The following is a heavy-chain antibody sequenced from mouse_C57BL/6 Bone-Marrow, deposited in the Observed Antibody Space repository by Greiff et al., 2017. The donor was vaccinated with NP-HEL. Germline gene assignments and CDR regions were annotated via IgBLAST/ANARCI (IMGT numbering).Heavy chain of an antibody. D-gene: IGHD1-1*01. V-gene: IGHV5-17*01. CDR1: GFTFSDYG. CDR2: ISSGSSTI. Sequence: EVKLVESGGGLVKPGGSLKLSCAASGFTFSDYGMHWVRQAPEKGLEWVAYISSGSSTIYYADTVKGRFTISRDNAKNTLFLQMTSLRSEDTAMYYCARPAVVARYYAMDYWGQGTSVTVSS. CDR3: ARPAVVARYYAMDY. J-gene: IGHJ4*01.